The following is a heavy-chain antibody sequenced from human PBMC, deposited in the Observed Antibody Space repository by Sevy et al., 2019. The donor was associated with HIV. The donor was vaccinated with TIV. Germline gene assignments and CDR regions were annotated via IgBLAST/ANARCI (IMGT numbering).Heavy chain of an antibody. J-gene: IGHJ3*02. CDR3: ATQSAYSTSPGAFDI. CDR1: GFTVSSNY. Sequence: GGSLRLSCAASGFTVSSNYMSWVRQAPGKGLEWVSLIYDVSSTYFADSVEGRFTISTDNSKNTLYLQMNSLRAEDTAVYYCATQSAYSTSPGAFDIWGQGTMVTVSS. V-gene: IGHV3-53*01. D-gene: IGHD6-6*01. CDR2: IYDVSST.